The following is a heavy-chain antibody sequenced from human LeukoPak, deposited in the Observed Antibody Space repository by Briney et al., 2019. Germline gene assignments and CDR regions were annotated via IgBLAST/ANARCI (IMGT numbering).Heavy chain of an antibody. V-gene: IGHV1-18*01. CDR3: ARSTMIVVVSYMDV. CDR2: ISAYNGNT. Sequence: ASVKVSCKASGYTFTSYGISWVRQAPGQGLEWMGCISAYNGNTNYAQKLQGRVTMTTDTSTSTAYMELRSLRSDDTAVYYCARSTMIVVVSYMDVWGQGTTVTVSS. D-gene: IGHD3-22*01. CDR1: GYTFTSYG. J-gene: IGHJ6*03.